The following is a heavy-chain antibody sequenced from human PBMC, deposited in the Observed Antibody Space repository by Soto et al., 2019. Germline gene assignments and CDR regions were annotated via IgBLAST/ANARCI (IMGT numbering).Heavy chain of an antibody. V-gene: IGHV1-24*01. CDR1: GYTLTELS. CDR2: FDPEDGET. CDR3: ATDSGSGSYYYYYGMDV. Sequence: ASLKVSCKVSGYTLTELSMHWVRQAPGKGLEWMGGFDPEDGETIYAQKFQGRVTMTEDTSTDTAYMELSSLRSEDTAVYYCATDSGSGSYYYYYGMDVWGQGTTVTVSS. D-gene: IGHD3-10*01. J-gene: IGHJ6*02.